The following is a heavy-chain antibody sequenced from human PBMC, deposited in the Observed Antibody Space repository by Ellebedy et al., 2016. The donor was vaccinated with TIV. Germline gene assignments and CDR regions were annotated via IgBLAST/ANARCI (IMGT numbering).Heavy chain of an antibody. CDR2: MNPNSGNT. CDR3: ASQAEGYHAPYDF. Sequence: AASVKVSCKASGYTFTSYDINWMRQATGQGLEWMGWMNPNSGNTGYAQKFQGRVTMTRNTSISTAYMELSSLRSEDTAVYYCASQAEGYHAPYDFWGQGTLVTVSS. V-gene: IGHV1-8*01. D-gene: IGHD3-16*02. J-gene: IGHJ4*02. CDR1: GYTFTSYD.